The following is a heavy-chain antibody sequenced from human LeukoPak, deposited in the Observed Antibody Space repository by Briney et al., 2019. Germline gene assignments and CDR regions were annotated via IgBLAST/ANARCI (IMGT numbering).Heavy chain of an antibody. D-gene: IGHD3-22*01. CDR1: GGSISSYY. CDR3: ARVKYYYDSGGYYHIASGYYYYYYMDV. J-gene: IGHJ6*03. CDR2: IYTSGST. V-gene: IGHV4-4*07. Sequence: SETLSLTCTVSGGSISSYYWSWIRQPAGKGLEWIGRIYTSGSTNYNPSLKSRVTMSVDTSKNQFSLKLSSVTAADTAVYYCARVKYYYDSGGYYHIASGYYYYYYMDVWGKGTTVTVSS.